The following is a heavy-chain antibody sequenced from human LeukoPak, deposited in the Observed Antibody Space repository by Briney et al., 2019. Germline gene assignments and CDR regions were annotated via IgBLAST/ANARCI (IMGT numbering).Heavy chain of an antibody. Sequence: PSETLSLTCTVSGGSISPYCWSWIRQPPGKGLEWIGYIYDSGSTNYNTFLKSRVTISVDTSKSQFSLKLKSVTAADTAVYYCARYVVYGSGKYYFDYWGQGTLVTVSS. J-gene: IGHJ4*02. CDR2: IYDSGST. D-gene: IGHD3-10*01. V-gene: IGHV4-59*08. CDR3: ARYVVYGSGKYYFDY. CDR1: GGSISPYC.